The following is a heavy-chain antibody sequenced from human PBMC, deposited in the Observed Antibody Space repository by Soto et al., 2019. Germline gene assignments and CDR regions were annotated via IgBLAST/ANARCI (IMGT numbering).Heavy chain of an antibody. Sequence: PGGSLRLSCEASGFTFSSQDMSWIRQAPGKGLDWVSSISGSGGRTYFAPSLKRRFIISVDKSKNSLYLQMSWLAAEDTAMYYCASRQGAAFVQSAFDHWGQGTMVTVSS. CDR1: GFTFSSQD. CDR3: ASRQGAAFVQSAFDH. CDR2: ISGSGGRT. V-gene: IGHV3-23*01. J-gene: IGHJ3*01. D-gene: IGHD6-13*01.